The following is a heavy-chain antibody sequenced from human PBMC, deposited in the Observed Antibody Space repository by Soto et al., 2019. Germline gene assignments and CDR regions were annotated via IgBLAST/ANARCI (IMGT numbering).Heavy chain of an antibody. CDR1: GYAFTSYG. J-gene: IGHJ4*02. D-gene: IGHD3-9*01. V-gene: IGHV1-18*01. CDR2: ISAYNGNT. CDR3: ARDPGFRSDY. Sequence: QVQLVQSGAEVKKPGASGKVSCNASGYAFTSYGIRWQRQAPGQGLEWMGWISAYNGNTNYAQKLQGRVSMTTDTSTSTAYMELRSLRSDDTAVYYCARDPGFRSDYLGPGTLVTVSS.